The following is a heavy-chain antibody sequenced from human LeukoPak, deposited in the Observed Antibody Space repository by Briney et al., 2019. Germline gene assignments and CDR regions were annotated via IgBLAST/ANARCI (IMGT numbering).Heavy chain of an antibody. CDR1: GYTFTSCA. D-gene: IGHD3-9*01. J-gene: IGHJ6*04. V-gene: IGHV1-3*01. Sequence: RASVKVSCKASGYTFTSCAMHWVRQAPGQRLEWMGWINAGNGNTKYSQKFQGRVTITRDTSVSTAYMELSSLRSEDTAVYYCARGPLRYFGIVTLSYGMDVWGKGTTVTVSS. CDR3: ARGPLRYFGIVTLSYGMDV. CDR2: INAGNGNT.